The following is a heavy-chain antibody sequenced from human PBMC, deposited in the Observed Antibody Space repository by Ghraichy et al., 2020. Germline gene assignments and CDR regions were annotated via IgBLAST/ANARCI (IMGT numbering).Heavy chain of an antibody. D-gene: IGHD1-14*01. Sequence: GESLNISCAASGFTFSDNYMDWVRQAPGKGLEWVGRIRDKANSYSTGYAASTKGRFTISRYDSKNSQYLQMNSLKTEDTAVYYCARTGYGGAGSAVDYWGQGTLVTVAS. CDR1: GFTFSDNY. CDR2: IRDKANSYST. J-gene: IGHJ4*02. CDR3: ARTGYGGAGSAVDY. V-gene: IGHV3-72*01.